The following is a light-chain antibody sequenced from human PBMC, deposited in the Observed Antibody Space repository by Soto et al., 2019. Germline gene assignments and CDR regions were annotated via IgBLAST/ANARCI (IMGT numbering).Light chain of an antibody. Sequence: EMVLTQSPATLSVSPGERATVSCRASQSVDSNLAWYQQKPGQSPRLIIYDVSTRVTGIPARFSGGGSGTEFTLTVSSLQSEDVAVYYCQHHNNWPPYTFGQGTKLEIK. CDR2: DVS. J-gene: IGKJ2*01. CDR1: QSVDSN. V-gene: IGKV3-15*01. CDR3: QHHNNWPPYT.